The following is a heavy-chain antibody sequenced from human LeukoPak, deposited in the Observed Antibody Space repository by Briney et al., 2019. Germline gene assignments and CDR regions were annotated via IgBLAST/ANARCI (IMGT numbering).Heavy chain of an antibody. V-gene: IGHV3-7*01. D-gene: IGHD3-10*01. CDR3: ASTPDMVRGVIADYCYYYYMDV. CDR2: IKQDGSEK. J-gene: IGHJ6*03. Sequence: LSGGSLRLSCAASGFTFSSYGMSWVRQAPGKGLEWVANIKQDGSEKYYVDSVKGRFTISRDNAKNSLYLQMNSLRAEDTAVYYSASTPDMVRGVIADYCYYYYMDVWVKGTTVTVSS. CDR1: GFTFSSYG.